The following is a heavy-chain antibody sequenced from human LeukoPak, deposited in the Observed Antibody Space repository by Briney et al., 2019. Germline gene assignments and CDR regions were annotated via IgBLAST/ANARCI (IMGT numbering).Heavy chain of an antibody. D-gene: IGHD6-19*01. CDR1: GFTFSDYY. CDR3: AKGYSSGWGRAFDI. CDR2: ISSGGSTI. J-gene: IGHJ3*02. Sequence: GGSLRLSCAASGFTFSDYYMSWIRQAPGKGLEWVSYISSGGSTIKYADSVKGRFTVSRDNAKKSLYLQMNSLRVEDTAVYYCAKGYSSGWGRAFDIWGQGTMVTVSS. V-gene: IGHV3-11*01.